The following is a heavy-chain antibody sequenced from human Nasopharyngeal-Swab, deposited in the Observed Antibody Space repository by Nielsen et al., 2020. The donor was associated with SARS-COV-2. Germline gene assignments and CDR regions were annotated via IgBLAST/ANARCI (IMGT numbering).Heavy chain of an antibody. CDR2: INPNSGGT. CDR1: GYTFTGYY. Sequence: ASVKVSCKASGYTFTGYYMHWVRQAPGQGLEWMGWINPNSGGTNYAQKFQGRVTMTRDTSISTAYMELSRLRSDDTAVYYCARAYGSGSYALHYWGQGTLVTVSS. D-gene: IGHD3-16*01. CDR3: ARAYGSGSYALHY. J-gene: IGHJ4*02. V-gene: IGHV1-2*02.